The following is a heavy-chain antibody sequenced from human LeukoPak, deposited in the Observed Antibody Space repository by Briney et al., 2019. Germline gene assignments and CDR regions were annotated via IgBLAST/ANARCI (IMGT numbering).Heavy chain of an antibody. CDR3: TTGAGYSYGYSDY. CDR1: GFTFSNAW. J-gene: IGHJ4*02. Sequence: GGSLRLSCAASGFTFSNAWMSWVRQAPGKGLEWVGRIKSKTDGGTTDYAAPVKGRFTISRDDSKNTLYLQMNSLKTVDTAVYYCTTGAGYSYGYSDYWGQGTLVTVSS. CDR2: IKSKTDGGTT. D-gene: IGHD5-18*01. V-gene: IGHV3-15*01.